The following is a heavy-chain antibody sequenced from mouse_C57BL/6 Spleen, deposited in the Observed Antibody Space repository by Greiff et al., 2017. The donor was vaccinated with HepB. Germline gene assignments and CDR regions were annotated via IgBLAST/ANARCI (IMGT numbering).Heavy chain of an antibody. CDR1: GYTFTSYW. Sequence: QVQLKQPGAELVMPGASVKLSCKASGYTFTSYWMHWVKQRPGQGLEWIGEIDPSDSYTNYNQKFKGKSTLTVDKSSSTAYMQLSSLTSEDSAVYYCARGEVITTVVATSDAMDYWGQGTSVTVSS. CDR3: ARGEVITTVVATSDAMDY. V-gene: IGHV1-69*01. J-gene: IGHJ4*01. CDR2: IDPSDSYT. D-gene: IGHD1-1*01.